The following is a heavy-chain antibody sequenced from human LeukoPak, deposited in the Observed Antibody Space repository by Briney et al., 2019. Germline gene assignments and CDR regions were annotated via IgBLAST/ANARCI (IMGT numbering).Heavy chain of an antibody. J-gene: IGHJ4*02. CDR1: GYTFTGYY. V-gene: IGHV1-2*02. CDR3: ARDIKTEVTPIDY. D-gene: IGHD2-21*02. CDR2: INPNSGGT. Sequence: ASVKVSCNASGYTFTGYYMHRVREAPGQGLEWRGWINPNSGGTNYAQKFQGRVTMTRDTSISTAYMELSRLRSDDTAVYYCARDIKTEVTPIDYWGQGTLVTVSS.